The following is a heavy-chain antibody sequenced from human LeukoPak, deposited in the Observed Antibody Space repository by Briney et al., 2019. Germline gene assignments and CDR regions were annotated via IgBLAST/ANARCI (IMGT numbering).Heavy chain of an antibody. Sequence: GGSLRLSCAASGFTFSGYYMSWIRQTPGKGLEWISYIHTTGVTIYYADSVKGRFTISRDNGKNLLYLQMNSLRAEDTAVYYCARIPVGASPSADYWGQGILVTVSS. CDR1: GFTFSGYY. D-gene: IGHD1-26*01. V-gene: IGHV3-11*01. J-gene: IGHJ4*02. CDR3: ARIPVGASPSADY. CDR2: IHTTGVTI.